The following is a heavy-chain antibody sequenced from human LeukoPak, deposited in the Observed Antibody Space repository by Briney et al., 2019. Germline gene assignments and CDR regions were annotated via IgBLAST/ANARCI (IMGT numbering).Heavy chain of an antibody. CDR1: GFTFSSYG. CDR2: ISYDGTNK. CDR3: AKDPMVRGSTYDY. J-gene: IGHJ4*02. D-gene: IGHD3-10*01. Sequence: PGRSLRLSCAASGFTFSSYGMHWVRQAPGKGLEWVALISYDGTNKYYADSVKGRFTVSRDNSKNTLYLQLNSLRAEDTAVYYCAKDPMVRGSTYDYWGQGTLVTVSS. V-gene: IGHV3-30*18.